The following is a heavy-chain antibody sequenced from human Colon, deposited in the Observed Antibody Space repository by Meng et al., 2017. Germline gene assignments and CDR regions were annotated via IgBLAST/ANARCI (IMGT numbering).Heavy chain of an antibody. D-gene: IGHD6-19*01. CDR1: GFTFSSYA. CDR3: ARDGGSGWWGNYFDY. V-gene: IGHV3-30*01. Sequence: GGSLRLSCAASGFTFSSYAMHWVRQAPGKGLEWVAVISYDGSNKYYADSVKGRFTISRDNSKNTLYLQMNSLRAEDTAVYYCARDGGSGWWGNYFDYWGQGTLVTVSS. CDR2: ISYDGSNK. J-gene: IGHJ4*02.